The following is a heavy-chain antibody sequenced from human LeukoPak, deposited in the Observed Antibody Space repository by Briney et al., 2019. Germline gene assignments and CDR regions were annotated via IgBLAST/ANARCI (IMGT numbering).Heavy chain of an antibody. CDR3: ARVTNHYYYGMDV. CDR1: GGSFSGYY. D-gene: IGHD2-8*01. CDR2: INHSGST. V-gene: IGHV4-34*01. J-gene: IGHJ6*02. Sequence: SETLSLTCAVYGGSFSGYYWSWIRQPPGKGLEWIGEINHSGSTNYNPSLKSRVTISVDTSKNQFSLKLSSVTAADTAVYYCARVTNHYYYGMDVWGQGTTATVSS.